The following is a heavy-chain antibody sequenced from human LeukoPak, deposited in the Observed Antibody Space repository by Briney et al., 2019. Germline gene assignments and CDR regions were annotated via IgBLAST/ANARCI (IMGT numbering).Heavy chain of an antibody. CDR2: ISAYNGNT. CDR3: ARVWAYCSGGSCYWGLYYFDY. Sequence: ASVKVSCKASGGTFSSYAISWVRQAPGQGLEWMGWISAYNGNTNYAQKLQGRVTMTTDTSTSTAYMELRSLRSDDTAVYYCARVWAYCSGGSCYWGLYYFDYWGQGTLVTVSS. J-gene: IGHJ4*02. CDR1: GGTFSSYA. D-gene: IGHD2-15*01. V-gene: IGHV1-18*01.